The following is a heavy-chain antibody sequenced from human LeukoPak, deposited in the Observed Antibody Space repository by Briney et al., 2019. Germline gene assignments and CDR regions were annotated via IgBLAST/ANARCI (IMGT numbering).Heavy chain of an antibody. Sequence: ASVTVSCTASRYIFTTYAMHWVRQAPGQRLEWMGWINAGNGNTKYSQKFQGRISVTSDKAANTAYMELGRLTSEDTAVYYCARDAARTTIIGVAYYFDCWGQGTRVTVSP. V-gene: IGHV1-3*01. CDR2: INAGNGNT. CDR3: ARDAARTTIIGVAYYFDC. CDR1: RYIFTTYA. J-gene: IGHJ4*02. D-gene: IGHD3-3*01.